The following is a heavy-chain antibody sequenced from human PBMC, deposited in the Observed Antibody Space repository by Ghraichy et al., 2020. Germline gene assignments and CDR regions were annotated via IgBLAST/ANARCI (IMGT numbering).Heavy chain of an antibody. CDR1: GFRFKSYW. CDR2: IKQDGTET. CDR3: SRGGDHDDSLKYFYSGLEG. D-gene: IGHD3-9*01. Sequence: GGSLRLSCVVSGFRFKSYWMNWVRQAPGKGLEWVATIKQDGTETYYVDAVKGRFTISRDNSKNSLFLHMDSLRAEDTAVYYCSRGGDHDDSLKYFYSGLEGLGEGATVTVSS. V-gene: IGHV3-7*03. J-gene: IGHJ6*04.